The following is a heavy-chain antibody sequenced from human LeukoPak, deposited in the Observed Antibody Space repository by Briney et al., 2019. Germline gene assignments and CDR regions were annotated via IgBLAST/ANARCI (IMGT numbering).Heavy chain of an antibody. J-gene: IGHJ4*02. CDR3: AKRLGAARTSLDY. D-gene: IGHD6-6*01. CDR1: GFTFSSYA. CDR2: ISVSGGST. V-gene: IGHV3-23*01. Sequence: GGSLRLSCAASGFTFSSYAMSWVRQAPGKGLEWVSAISVSGGSTYYADSVKGRFTISRDNFKKTLYLQMNSLRVEDTAVYYCAKRLGAARTSLDYWGQGTLVTVSS.